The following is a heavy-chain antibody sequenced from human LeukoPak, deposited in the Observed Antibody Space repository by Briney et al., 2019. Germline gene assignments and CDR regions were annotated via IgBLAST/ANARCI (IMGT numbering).Heavy chain of an antibody. CDR2: TYYRSKWYN. CDR3: ARDPNYDYVWGSYRSEGFDY. D-gene: IGHD3-16*02. CDR1: GDSVSSNSAA. V-gene: IGHV6-1*01. Sequence: SQTLSLTCAISGDSVSSNSAAWNWIRQSPSRGLEWLGRTYYRSKWYNDYAVSVESRITINPDTSKNQFSLQLNSVTPEDTAVYYCARDPNYDYVWGSYRSEGFDYWGQGTLVTVSS. J-gene: IGHJ4*02.